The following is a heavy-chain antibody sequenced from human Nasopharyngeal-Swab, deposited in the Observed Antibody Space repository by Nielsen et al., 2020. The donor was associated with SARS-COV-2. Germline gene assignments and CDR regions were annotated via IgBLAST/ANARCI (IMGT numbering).Heavy chain of an antibody. J-gene: IGHJ4*02. Sequence: SETLSLTCTVSGGSISSYYWSWIRQPPGKGLEWIGYIYYSGSTNYNPSLKSRVTISVDTSKNQFSLKLSSVTAADTAVYYCARGQKRPYYDFWSGYSPPLDYWGQGTLVTVSS. V-gene: IGHV4-59*01. CDR1: GGSISSYY. CDR2: IYYSGST. D-gene: IGHD3-3*01. CDR3: ARGQKRPYYDFWSGYSPPLDY.